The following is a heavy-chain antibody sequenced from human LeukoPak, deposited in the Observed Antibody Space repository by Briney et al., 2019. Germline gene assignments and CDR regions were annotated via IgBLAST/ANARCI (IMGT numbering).Heavy chain of an antibody. Sequence: GGSLRLSCAASGFTFSSYSMNWVRQAPGKGLEWVSSISSSGSYIYYADSVKGRFTISRDNDENSLYLQTNSLRAEDTAVYYCARDTLYYYGSGSCFDYWGQGTLVTVSS. J-gene: IGHJ4*02. CDR1: GFTFSSYS. CDR2: ISSSGSYI. CDR3: ARDTLYYYGSGSCFDY. V-gene: IGHV3-21*01. D-gene: IGHD3-10*01.